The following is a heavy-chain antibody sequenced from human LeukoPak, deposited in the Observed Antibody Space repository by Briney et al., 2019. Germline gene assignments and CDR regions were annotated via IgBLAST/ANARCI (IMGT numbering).Heavy chain of an antibody. V-gene: IGHV3-23*01. D-gene: IGHD3-3*01. CDR2: ISGSGDST. J-gene: IGHJ4*02. CDR1: GFTFSNAW. CDR3: AKDGRYDFWSGTGGFDF. Sequence: GGSLRLSCAASGFTFSNAWMSWVRQAPGKGLEWVSAISGSGDSTYYTDSVKGRFTISRDNSKNTLYLQMNSLRAEDTAVYYCAKDGRYDFWSGTGGFDFWGQGTLVTVSS.